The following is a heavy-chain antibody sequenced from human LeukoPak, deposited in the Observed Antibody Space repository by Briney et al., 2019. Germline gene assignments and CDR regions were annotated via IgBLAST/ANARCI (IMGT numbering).Heavy chain of an antibody. Sequence: ASVKVSCKASGYTFTSHYVHWVRQAPGQGLEWMGIIHPSGGNSRNTQNFQGRVTMTRDTSTSTVCLELSSLRSEDTAVYYCARDCSSTTCQGPVLDFWGQGTLVTVSS. V-gene: IGHV1-46*01. J-gene: IGHJ4*02. D-gene: IGHD2/OR15-2a*01. CDR1: GYTFTSHY. CDR3: ARDCSSTTCQGPVLDF. CDR2: IHPSGGNS.